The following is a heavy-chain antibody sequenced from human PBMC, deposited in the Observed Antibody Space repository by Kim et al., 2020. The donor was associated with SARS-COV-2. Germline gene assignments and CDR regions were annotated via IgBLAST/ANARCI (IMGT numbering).Heavy chain of an antibody. D-gene: IGHD3-3*01. Sequence: SVKVSCKASGGTFSSYAISWVRQAPGQGLEWMGRIIPILGIANYAQKFQGRVTITADKSTSTAYMELSSLRSEDTAVYYCARDQSYDFWSGYSHNRARYYYYGMDVWGQGTTVTVSS. V-gene: IGHV1-69*04. J-gene: IGHJ6*02. CDR1: GGTFSSYA. CDR2: IIPILGIA. CDR3: ARDQSYDFWSGYSHNRARYYYYGMDV.